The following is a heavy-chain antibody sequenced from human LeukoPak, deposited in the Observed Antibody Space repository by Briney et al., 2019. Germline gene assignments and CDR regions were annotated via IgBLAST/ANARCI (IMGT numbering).Heavy chain of an antibody. Sequence: ASVKVSCKASGYTFTGYYMHWVRQAPGQGLEWMGRINPNSGGTNYAQKFQGRVTMTRDTSISTAYMELSRLRSDDTAVYYCARDRRYSSSWSPSYYFDYWGQGTLVTVSS. V-gene: IGHV1-2*06. J-gene: IGHJ4*02. CDR3: ARDRRYSSSWSPSYYFDY. CDR1: GYTFTGYY. CDR2: INPNSGGT. D-gene: IGHD6-13*01.